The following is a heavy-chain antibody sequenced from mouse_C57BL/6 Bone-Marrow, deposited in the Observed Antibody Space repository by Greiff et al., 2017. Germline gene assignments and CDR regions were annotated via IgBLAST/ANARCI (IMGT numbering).Heavy chain of an antibody. V-gene: IGHV5-12*01. CDR2: ISNGGGST. Sequence: DVKLVESGGGLVQPGGSLKLSCAASGFTFSDYYMYWVRQTPEKRLEWVAYISNGGGSTYYPDTVKGRFTISTDNAKNTLYLQMSRLKSEDTAMYYCARGGIYYDYVDFDYWGQGTTLTVSS. CDR1: GFTFSDYY. J-gene: IGHJ2*01. CDR3: ARGGIYYDYVDFDY. D-gene: IGHD2-4*01.